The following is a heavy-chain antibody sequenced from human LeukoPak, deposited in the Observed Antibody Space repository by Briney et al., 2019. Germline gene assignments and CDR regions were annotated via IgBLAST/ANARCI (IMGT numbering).Heavy chain of an antibody. CDR1: GFTFSSYA. J-gene: IGHJ4*02. V-gene: IGHV3-64*01. Sequence: GGSLRLSCAASGFTFSSYAMHWVRQAPGKGLEYVSAISSNGGSTYYANSVKGRFTISRDNSKNTLYLQMGSLRAEDMAVYYCARDFSDSSGYYSDYWGQGTPVTVSS. D-gene: IGHD3-22*01. CDR2: ISSNGGST. CDR3: ARDFSDSSGYYSDY.